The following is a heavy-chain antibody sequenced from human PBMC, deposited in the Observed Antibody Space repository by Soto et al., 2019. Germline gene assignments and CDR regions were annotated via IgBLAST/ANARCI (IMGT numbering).Heavy chain of an antibody. V-gene: IGHV3-53*02. CDR2: IYSGDST. CDR3: ARESDAFDI. CDR1: GITVSSNY. Sequence: EVKLVETGGGLIQPGGSLRLSCAASGITVSSNYMSWVRQAPGKGLEWVSVIYSGDSTYYADSVRGRFTISRDNSKNTLFLQMNSLRAADTAVYYCARESDAFDIWGQGTMGAVSS. J-gene: IGHJ3*02.